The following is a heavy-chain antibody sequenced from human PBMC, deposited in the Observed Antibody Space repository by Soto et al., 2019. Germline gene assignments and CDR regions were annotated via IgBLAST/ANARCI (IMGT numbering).Heavy chain of an antibody. V-gene: IGHV3-30-3*01. Sequence: GGSLRLSCAASGFTFSSYAMHWVRQAPGKGLEWVAVISYDGSNKYYADSVKGRFTISRDNSKNTLYLQMNSLRAEDTAVYYCARGGIYSGYDSWYFDLWGRGTLVTVSS. CDR1: GFTFSSYA. D-gene: IGHD5-12*01. CDR3: ARGGIYSGYDSWYFDL. CDR2: ISYDGSNK. J-gene: IGHJ2*01.